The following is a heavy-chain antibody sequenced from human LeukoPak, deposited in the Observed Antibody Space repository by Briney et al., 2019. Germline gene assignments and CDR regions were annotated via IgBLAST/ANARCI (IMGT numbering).Heavy chain of an antibody. Sequence: SVKVSCKASGGTFSSYAISWVRQGPGQGLEWMGGIIPIFGTANYAQKFQGRVTITADESTSTAYMELSSLRSEDTAVYYCASPQYCTNGVCDHWYFDLWGRGTLVTVSS. V-gene: IGHV1-69*01. J-gene: IGHJ2*01. D-gene: IGHD2-8*01. CDR1: GGTFSSYA. CDR3: ASPQYCTNGVCDHWYFDL. CDR2: IIPIFGTA.